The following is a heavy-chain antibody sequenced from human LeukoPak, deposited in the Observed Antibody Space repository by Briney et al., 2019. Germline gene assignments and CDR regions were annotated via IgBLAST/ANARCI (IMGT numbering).Heavy chain of an antibody. V-gene: IGHV3-23*01. CDR3: ALVPAAIRSAWGPFDY. CDR1: GFTFSSYA. J-gene: IGHJ4*02. Sequence: PGGSLRLSCAASGFTFSSYAMSWVRQAPGKGLEWVSAISGSGGSTYYADSVKGRFTISRDNSKNTLYLQMNSLRAEDTAVYYCALVPAAIRSAWGPFDYWGQGTLVTVSS. D-gene: IGHD2-2*01. CDR2: ISGSGGST.